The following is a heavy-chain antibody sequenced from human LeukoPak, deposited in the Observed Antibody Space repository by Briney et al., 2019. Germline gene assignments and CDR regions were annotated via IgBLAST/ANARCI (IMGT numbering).Heavy chain of an antibody. CDR3: ARSRLHYYDSSGYYFRPGYYYGMDV. CDR1: GFSLSTSGVG. V-gene: IGHV2-5*01. J-gene: IGHJ6*02. D-gene: IGHD3-22*01. CDR2: IYWNDDK. Sequence: KESGPTLVKPTQTLTLTCTFSGFSLSTSGVGVGWIRQPPGKALEWLALIYWNDDKRYSPSLKSRLTITKDTSKNQVVLTMTNMDPVDTATYYCARSRLHYYDSSGYYFRPGYYYGMDVWGQGTTVTVSS.